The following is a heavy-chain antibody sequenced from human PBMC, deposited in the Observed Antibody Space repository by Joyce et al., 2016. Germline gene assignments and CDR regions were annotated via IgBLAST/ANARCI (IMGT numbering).Heavy chain of an antibody. CDR1: GFTFSSYW. D-gene: IGHD4-23*01. CDR2: INRDGSST. J-gene: IGHJ5*02. CDR3: ARLRRWSGPSDR. Sequence: EVQLVESGGGLVQPGGSLRLSCAASGFTFSSYWMYWVRKAPGKGVVWVSRINRDGSSTTYADSVKGRFTISRDNAKNTLYLQMNSLRAEDTAVYYCARLRRWSGPSDRWGQGTLVTVSS. V-gene: IGHV3-74*03.